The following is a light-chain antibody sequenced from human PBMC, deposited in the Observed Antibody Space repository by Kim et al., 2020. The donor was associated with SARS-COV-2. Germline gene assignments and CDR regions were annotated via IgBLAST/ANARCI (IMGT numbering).Light chain of an antibody. CDR2: AKD. CDR3: TSRDSRGKVV. V-gene: IGLV3-19*01. Sequence: VALGQTVRITCQGDSLRKYYTTWYQQKARQAPVLVFSAKDKRPSGVPDRFSGSTSGNTASLTITGAQAADEADYYCTSRDSRGKVVFGGGTKVTVL. CDR1: SLRKYY. J-gene: IGLJ2*01.